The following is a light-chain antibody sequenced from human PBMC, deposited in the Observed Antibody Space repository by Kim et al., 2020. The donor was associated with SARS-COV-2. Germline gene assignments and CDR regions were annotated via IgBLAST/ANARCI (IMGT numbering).Light chain of an antibody. CDR2: GAS. CDR3: QQYHNWPPLT. CDR1: QSVGSY. V-gene: IGKV3-15*01. Sequence: EIVLTQSPASPSVSPGERVTLTCRASQSVGSYIAWYQQKPGQAPTLLIYGASARATGLPARFSGSGSGTEFTLTITSLQSEDFAVYYCQQYHNWPPLTFGGGTKVDIK. J-gene: IGKJ4*01.